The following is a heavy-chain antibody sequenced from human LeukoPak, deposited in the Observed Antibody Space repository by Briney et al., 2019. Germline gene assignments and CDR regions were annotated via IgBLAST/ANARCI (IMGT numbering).Heavy chain of an antibody. V-gene: IGHV3-53*03. CDR3: TRGSGRYVMVDW. D-gene: IGHD6-19*01. J-gene: IGHJ4*02. CDR2: IYSGGST. CDR1: GFTVSSNY. Sequence: PGGSLRLSCAASGFTVSSNYMSWVRHTPGKGLEWVSVIYSGGSTYYADSVKGRFTISRDNSKNTLYLQMNSLKTEDTAVYYCTRGSGRYVMVDWWGQGTLVTVSS.